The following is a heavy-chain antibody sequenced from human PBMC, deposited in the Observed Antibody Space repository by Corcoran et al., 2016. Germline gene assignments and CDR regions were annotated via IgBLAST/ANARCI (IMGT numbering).Heavy chain of an antibody. V-gene: IGHV1-8*01. Sequence: QVQLVQSGAEVKKPGASVKVSCKASGYTFTSYDINWVRQATGQGLEWMGWMNPNSGNTGYAQKFQGRVTMTRNTSISTAYMELRSLRSEDTAVYYCARGGKITMIVVVNGGLDYWGQGTLVTVSS. J-gene: IGHJ4*02. D-gene: IGHD3-22*01. CDR3: ARGGKITMIVVVNGGLDY. CDR2: MNPNSGNT. CDR1: GYTFTSYD.